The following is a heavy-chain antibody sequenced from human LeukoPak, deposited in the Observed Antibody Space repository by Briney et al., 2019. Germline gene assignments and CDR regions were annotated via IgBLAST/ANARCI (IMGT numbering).Heavy chain of an antibody. D-gene: IGHD2-2*01. V-gene: IGHV3-49*03. CDR3: TREGGADIVVVPAAPDY. J-gene: IGHJ4*02. CDR2: IRSKAYGGTT. CDR1: GFTFGDHA. Sequence: GGSLRLSCTASGFTFGDHAMSCFRQAPGKGLEWVGFIRSKAYGGTTEYAASVKGRFTISRDDSKSIAYLQMNSLKTEDTAVYYCTREGGADIVVVPAAPDYWGQGTLVTVSS.